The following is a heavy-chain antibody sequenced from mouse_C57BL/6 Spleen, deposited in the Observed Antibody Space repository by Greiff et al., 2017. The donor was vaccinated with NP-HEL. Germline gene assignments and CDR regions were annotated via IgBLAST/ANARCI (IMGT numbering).Heavy chain of an antibody. CDR3: APYDYPWGFDV. J-gene: IGHJ1*03. CDR2: INPNNGGT. D-gene: IGHD2-4*01. Sequence: EVQVVESGPELVKPGASVKMSCKASGYTFTDYNMHWVKQSHGKSLEWIGYINPNNGGTSYNQKFKGKATLTVNKSSSTAYMELRSLTSEDSAVYYCAPYDYPWGFDVWGTGTTVTVSS. V-gene: IGHV1-22*01. CDR1: GYTFTDYN.